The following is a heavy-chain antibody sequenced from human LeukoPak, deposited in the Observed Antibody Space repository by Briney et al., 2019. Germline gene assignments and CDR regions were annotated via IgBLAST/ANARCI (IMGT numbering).Heavy chain of an antibody. J-gene: IGHJ5*02. CDR1: GYTFTGYY. Sequence: ASVTVSCTASGYTFTGYYMHWVRQAPGQGLEWMGWINPNSGGTNYAQKFQGRVTMTRDTSISTAYMELSRLRSDDTAVYYCARNGGIVVVPAAPYNWFDPWGQGTLVTVSS. D-gene: IGHD2-2*01. CDR2: INPNSGGT. V-gene: IGHV1-2*02. CDR3: ARNGGIVVVPAAPYNWFDP.